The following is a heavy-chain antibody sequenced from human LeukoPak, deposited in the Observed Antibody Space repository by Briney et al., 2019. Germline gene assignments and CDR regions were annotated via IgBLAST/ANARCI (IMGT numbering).Heavy chain of an antibody. CDR2: INGDGSEL. Sequence: GGSLRLSCEISGFTFNIYWMTWVRQAPGKGLEWVANINGDGSELYYADSVKGRFTISRDNAKNSLYLQMNSLRAEDTAVYYCAELGITMIGGVWGKGTTVTISS. CDR1: GFTFNIYW. CDR3: AELGITMIGGV. D-gene: IGHD3-10*02. V-gene: IGHV3-7*01. J-gene: IGHJ6*04.